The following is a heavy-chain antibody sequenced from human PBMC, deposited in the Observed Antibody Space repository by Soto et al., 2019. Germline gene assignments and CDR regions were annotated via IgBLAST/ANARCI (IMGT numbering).Heavy chain of an antibody. CDR3: ARVSGYCSGGSCYTELDYYYYGMDV. CDR1: GGTFSSYA. CDR2: IIPIFGTA. J-gene: IGHJ6*02. V-gene: IGHV1-69*01. Sequence: QVQLVQSGAEVKKPGSSVKVSCKASGGTFSSYAISWVRQAPGQGLEWMGGIIPIFGTANYAQKFQGRVTITADESTSTAYMELSSLRSEDTAVYYCARVSGYCSGGSCYTELDYYYYGMDVWGQGTTVTVSS. D-gene: IGHD2-15*01.